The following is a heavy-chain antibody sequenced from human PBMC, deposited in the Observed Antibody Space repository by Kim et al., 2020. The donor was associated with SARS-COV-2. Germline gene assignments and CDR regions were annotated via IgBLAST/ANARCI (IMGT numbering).Heavy chain of an antibody. D-gene: IGHD4-4*01. V-gene: IGHV5-51*01. Sequence: GESLKISCKASGDNFNNYWIAWVRQMPGKGLEWMGMMFTSDSDIRYSPSFEGQITISVDKSTTTANLQWPSLKASDTAIYFCARGDSAGAMANWGQGTLVTVSS. CDR2: MFTSDSDI. J-gene: IGHJ4*02. CDR1: GDNFNNYW. CDR3: ARGDSAGAMAN.